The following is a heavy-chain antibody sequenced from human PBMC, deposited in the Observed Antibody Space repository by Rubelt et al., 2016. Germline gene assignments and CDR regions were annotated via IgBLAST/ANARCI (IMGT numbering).Heavy chain of an antibody. Sequence: QVQLQQWGAGLLKPSETLSLTCAVYGGSFSGYYWSWIRQPPGKGLEWIGEINHSGSTNYNPSLRGRVTISVDTSKNQFSLKLSSVTAADTAVYYCASGGAMADAFDIWGQGTMVTVSS. V-gene: IGHV4-34*01. J-gene: IGHJ3*02. CDR2: INHSGST. CDR1: GGSFSGYY. CDR3: ASGGAMADAFDI. D-gene: IGHD5-18*01.